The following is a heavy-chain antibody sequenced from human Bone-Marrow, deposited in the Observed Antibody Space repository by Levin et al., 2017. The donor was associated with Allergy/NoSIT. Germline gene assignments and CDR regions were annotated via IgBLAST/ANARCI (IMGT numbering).Heavy chain of an antibody. CDR2: IDSSGTT. CDR3: AREDPSVGGFDH. Sequence: PGTGLEWVGHIDSSGTTFYATSLKHRLFISVDTSTNQFHLRLAPVIVADTAFYYCAREDPSVGGFDHWGPGVLVTVSS. J-gene: IGHJ4*02. D-gene: IGHD2-15*01. V-gene: IGHV4-30-4*01.